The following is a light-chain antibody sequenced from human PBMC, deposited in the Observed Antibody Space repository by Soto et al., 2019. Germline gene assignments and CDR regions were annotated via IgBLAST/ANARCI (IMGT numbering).Light chain of an antibody. CDR2: GAS. CDR3: QPFHNWAPIP. CDR1: QSVSTN. V-gene: IGKV3-15*01. J-gene: IGKJ5*01. Sequence: EIVMTQSPATLSVSPGERATLSCRASQSVSTNLAWYQQKPGQAPRLLIYGASTRATGIPARFSGSGSGTEFTLPISRLQSEDFAVYYCQPFHNWAPIPFGQGTRLEIK.